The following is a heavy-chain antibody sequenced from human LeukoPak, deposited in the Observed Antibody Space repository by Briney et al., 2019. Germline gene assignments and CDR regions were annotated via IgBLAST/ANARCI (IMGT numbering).Heavy chain of an antibody. V-gene: IGHV5-51*01. Sequence: GEPLQISCKGSGSTFSSYWIGWGRQLPGKGLEWMGIIYPGDYDTRYSPSLQGQVTISVDTSIGTAYLQWSSLKASDTAIYYCARQNDFRLDYWGQGTLVTVSS. D-gene: IGHD3-3*01. J-gene: IGHJ4*02. CDR3: ARQNDFRLDY. CDR2: IYPGDYDT. CDR1: GSTFSSYW.